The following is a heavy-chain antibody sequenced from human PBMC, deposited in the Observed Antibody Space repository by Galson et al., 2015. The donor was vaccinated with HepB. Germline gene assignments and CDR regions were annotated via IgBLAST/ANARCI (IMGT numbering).Heavy chain of an antibody. CDR2: IYWNDDK. Sequence: PALVKPTQTLTLTCTFSGFSLSTSGVGVGWIRQPPGKALEWLALIYWNDDKRYSPSLKSRLTITKDTSKNQVVLTMTNMDPVDTATYYCAHRYLPGIAAAGPFDYWGQGTLVTISS. D-gene: IGHD6-13*01. J-gene: IGHJ4*02. V-gene: IGHV2-5*01. CDR1: GFSLSTSGVG. CDR3: AHRYLPGIAAAGPFDY.